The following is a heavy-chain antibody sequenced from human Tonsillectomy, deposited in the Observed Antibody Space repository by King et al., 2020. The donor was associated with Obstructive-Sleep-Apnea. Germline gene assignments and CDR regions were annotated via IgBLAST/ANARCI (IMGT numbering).Heavy chain of an antibody. V-gene: IGHV2-70*01. CDR1: GFSLSTSGMC. D-gene: IGHD3-22*01. CDR2: IDWDDDK. CDR3: ARALDSGDYYYYGMDV. Sequence: VTLKESGPALVKPTQTLTLTCTFSGFSLSTSGMCVSWIRQPPGKALEWLALIDWDDDKYYSTSLKTRLTISKDTSKNQVVLTMTNMDPVDTATYYCARALDSGDYYYYGMDVWGQGTTVTVSS. J-gene: IGHJ6*02.